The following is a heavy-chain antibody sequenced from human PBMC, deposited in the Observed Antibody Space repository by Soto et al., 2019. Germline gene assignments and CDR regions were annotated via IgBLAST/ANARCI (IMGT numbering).Heavy chain of an antibody. D-gene: IGHD6-19*01. CDR1: GFTLSSYS. CDR2: ISGSGGTI. J-gene: IGHJ4*02. V-gene: IGHV3-48*02. Sequence: EVQLVESGGGMVQPGGSLRVSCAASGFTLSSYSMHWVRQAPGKGLEWVSYISGSGGTIYYADSVKGRFTISRDKAKNSLSGQMNSLRDEDTAVYFCARETGLRSSGWSYYFDFWGQGTRVTVSS. CDR3: ARETGLRSSGWSYYFDF.